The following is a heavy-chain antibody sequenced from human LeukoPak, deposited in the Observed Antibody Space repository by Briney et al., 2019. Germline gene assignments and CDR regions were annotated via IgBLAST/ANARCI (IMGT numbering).Heavy chain of an antibody. Sequence: PSETLSLTCTLSGGSISSYYWSWIRQPPGKGLEWIGYIYYSGSTNYNPSLKSRVTISVDTSKNQFSLKLSSVTAADTAVYYCAREGSIVGATPYFQHWGQGTLVTVSS. CDR2: IYYSGST. V-gene: IGHV4-59*01. J-gene: IGHJ1*01. D-gene: IGHD1-26*01. CDR3: AREGSIVGATPYFQH. CDR1: GGSISSYY.